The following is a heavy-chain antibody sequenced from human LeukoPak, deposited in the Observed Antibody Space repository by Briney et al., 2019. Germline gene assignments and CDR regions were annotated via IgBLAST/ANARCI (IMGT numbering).Heavy chain of an antibody. CDR1: GYTFTSYG. V-gene: IGHV1-18*01. J-gene: IGHJ4*02. D-gene: IGHD6-19*01. CDR3: AREWDSSGWYYEFDY. Sequence: ASVKVSCKASGYTFTSYGISWVRQAPGQRLEWMGWISAYNGNTNYAQKLQGRVTMTTDTSTSTAYMELRSLRSDDTAVYYCAREWDSSGWYYEFDYWGQGTLVTVSS. CDR2: ISAYNGNT.